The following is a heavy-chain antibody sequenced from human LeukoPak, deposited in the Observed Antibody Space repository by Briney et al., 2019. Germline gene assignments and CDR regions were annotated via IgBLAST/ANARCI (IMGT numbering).Heavy chain of an antibody. CDR1: GFTFSSYA. CDR3: ARPRYGSSWYAFDI. Sequence: AGGSLRLSCAASGFTFSSYAMSWVRQAPGKGLEWVSVIYSGGSTYYADSVKGRFTLSRDTSKNTLYLQMNSLRAEDTAVYYCARPRYGSSWYAFDIWGQGTIVTVSS. V-gene: IGHV3-53*01. J-gene: IGHJ3*02. D-gene: IGHD6-13*01. CDR2: IYSGGST.